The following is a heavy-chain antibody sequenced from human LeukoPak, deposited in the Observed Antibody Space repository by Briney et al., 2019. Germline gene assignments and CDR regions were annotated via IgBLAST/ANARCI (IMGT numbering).Heavy chain of an antibody. Sequence: GGSLRLSCTASGLTFSNYWMHWVRQAPGKGLEWVAVIWYDGSNKYYADSVKGRFTISRDNSKNTLYLQMNSLRAEDTAVYYCARDPLAYCGGDCYLVWGQGTLVTVSS. D-gene: IGHD2-21*02. CDR1: GLTFSNYW. J-gene: IGHJ4*02. CDR3: ARDPLAYCGGDCYLV. CDR2: IWYDGSNK. V-gene: IGHV3-33*08.